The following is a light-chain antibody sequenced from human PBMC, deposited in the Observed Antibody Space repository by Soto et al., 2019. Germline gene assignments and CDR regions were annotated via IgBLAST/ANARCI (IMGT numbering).Light chain of an antibody. J-gene: IGKJ2*02. Sequence: DIQMTQSPYSLSASVGDRVTITCRASQSISTYLNWYQQKVGKAPKLLIYAACSLQRGVPSRFSGSGSGTDFTLTISSLQPEDFATYYCQQSYSTPRTFGQGTKLEIK. CDR1: QSISTY. V-gene: IGKV1-39*01. CDR3: QQSYSTPRT. CDR2: AAC.